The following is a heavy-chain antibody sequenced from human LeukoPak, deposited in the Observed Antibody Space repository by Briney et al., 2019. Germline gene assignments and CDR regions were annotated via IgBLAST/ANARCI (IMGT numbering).Heavy chain of an antibody. V-gene: IGHV4-59*02. CDR3: ARGAEYSSAWYPLYYFDF. CDR2: IYYSGRT. CDR1: GFTVSNNY. Sequence: GSLRLSCAASGFTVSNNYMSWVRQPPGKGLEWIGYIYYSGRTNYNPSLKGRVTISVDMSKNQFSLKLNSVTAADTAVYYCARGAEYSSAWYPLYYFDFWGQGTLATVSS. J-gene: IGHJ4*02. D-gene: IGHD6-19*01.